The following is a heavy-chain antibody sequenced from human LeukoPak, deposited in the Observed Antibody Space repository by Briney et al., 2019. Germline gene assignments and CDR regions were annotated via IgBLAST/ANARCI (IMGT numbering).Heavy chain of an antibody. V-gene: IGHV4-34*01. Sequence: PSETLSLTCAVYGGSFSGYYWSWIRQPPGKGLEWIGEINHSGSTNYNPSLKSRVTISVDTSKNQFSLKLSSVTAADTAVYYCAVTTGYYGMDVWGQGTTVTVSS. D-gene: IGHD4-17*01. J-gene: IGHJ6*02. CDR1: GGSFSGYY. CDR2: INHSGST. CDR3: AVTTGYYGMDV.